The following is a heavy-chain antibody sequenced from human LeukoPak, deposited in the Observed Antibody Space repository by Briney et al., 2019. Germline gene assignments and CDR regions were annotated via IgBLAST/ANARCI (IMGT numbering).Heavy chain of an antibody. CDR1: GFTISSYA. D-gene: IGHD5-12*01. V-gene: IGHV3-30*04. CDR3: ARPGRVRDSGYDSYYYYGMDV. Sequence: GGSLRLSCAASGFTISSYAMSWVRQAPGKGLEWVAVISYDGSNKYYADSVKGRFTISRDNSKNTLYLQMNSLRAEDTAVYYCARPGRVRDSGYDSYYYYGMDVWGQGTTVTVSS. CDR2: ISYDGSNK. J-gene: IGHJ6*02.